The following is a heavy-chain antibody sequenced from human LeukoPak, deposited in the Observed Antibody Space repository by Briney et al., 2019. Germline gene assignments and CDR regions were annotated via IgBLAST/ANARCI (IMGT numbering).Heavy chain of an antibody. J-gene: IGHJ4*02. D-gene: IGHD6-13*01. CDR3: AKDRETTSSGTIDY. V-gene: IGHV3-30*18. CDR1: GFTFNNYG. CDR2: ISEDGSNE. Sequence: GRSLRLSCAASGFTFNNYGMHCVRQAPGKGLEWVAFISEDGSNEKYADSVKGRFTISRDNSNKTLSLQMNSLRVEDTGVYYCAKDRETTSSGTIDYWAREPWSPSPQ.